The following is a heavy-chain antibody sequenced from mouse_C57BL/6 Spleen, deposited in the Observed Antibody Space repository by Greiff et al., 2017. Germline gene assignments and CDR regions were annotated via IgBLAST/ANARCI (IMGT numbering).Heavy chain of an antibody. CDR1: GFTFTDYY. J-gene: IGHJ4*01. Sequence: EVKLVESGGGLVQPGGSLSLSCAASGFTFTDYYMSWVRQPPGKALEWLGFIRNKANGYTTAYSASVQGRFTISRDNSQRILYIQMNDLRAEDSATYYCAGSTAGAMDYWGQGTSVTVSS. CDR3: AGSTAGAMDY. CDR2: IRNKANGYTT. V-gene: IGHV7-3*01.